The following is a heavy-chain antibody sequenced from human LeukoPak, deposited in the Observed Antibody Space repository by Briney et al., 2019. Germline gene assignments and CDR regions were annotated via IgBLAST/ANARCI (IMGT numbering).Heavy chain of an antibody. V-gene: IGHV3-23*01. CDR1: GFTFSSHS. CDR2: ITGSGGTT. D-gene: IGHD4-23*01. Sequence: GGSLRLSCAASGFTFSSHSMNWVRQAAGKGPGGVSAITGSGGTTYYAASVNGLFTTSRDNTKNTLYMQMNSLSAGDTAVYYCATFSYAGNAGGSVGPWGQGTLVTVSS. J-gene: IGHJ5*02. CDR3: ATFSYAGNAGGSVGP.